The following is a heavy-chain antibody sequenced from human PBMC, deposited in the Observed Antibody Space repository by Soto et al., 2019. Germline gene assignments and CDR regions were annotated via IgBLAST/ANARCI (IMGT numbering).Heavy chain of an antibody. CDR2: ISGSGGSP. D-gene: IGHD6-19*01. J-gene: IGHJ4*02. Sequence: GESLRLSCAASGFTFSNYAMNWVRQAPGKGLEWVSTISGSGGSPYYADSVKGRFTISRDNSKNTLYLQMNSLRAGDSAIYYCAKEGTSGLYYFDYWGQGTLVTVSS. V-gene: IGHV3-23*01. CDR3: AKEGTSGLYYFDY. CDR1: GFTFSNYA.